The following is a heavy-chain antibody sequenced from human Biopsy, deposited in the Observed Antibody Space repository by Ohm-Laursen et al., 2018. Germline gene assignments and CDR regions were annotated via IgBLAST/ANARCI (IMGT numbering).Heavy chain of an antibody. CDR1: GDSISSYY. V-gene: IGHV4-59*01. D-gene: IGHD3-22*01. CDR3: ARDRGYYSDRTVPGYFDL. CDR2: VYYTGST. Sequence: GTLSLTCTVSGDSISSYYWSWIRQLPGKGLQWIGYVYYTGSTDYNPSLQSRVTISVDTSKNHFSLRLRSVTPADTAIYYCARDRGYYSDRTVPGYFDLWGRGTLVTVSS. J-gene: IGHJ2*01.